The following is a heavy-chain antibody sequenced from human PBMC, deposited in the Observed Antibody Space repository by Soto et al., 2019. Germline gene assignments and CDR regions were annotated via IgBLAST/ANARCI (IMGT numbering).Heavy chain of an antibody. J-gene: IGHJ6*02. CDR3: AKDGWLPGSADGMDV. CDR2: ISGSGGST. V-gene: IGHV3-23*01. CDR1: GFTFSSYA. Sequence: GGSLRLSCAASGFTFSSYAMSWVRQAPGKGLEWVSAISGSGGSTYYADSVKGRFTISRDNSKNTLYLQMNSLRAEDTAVYYCAKDGWLPGSADGMDVWGQGTTVTVSS. D-gene: IGHD3-10*01.